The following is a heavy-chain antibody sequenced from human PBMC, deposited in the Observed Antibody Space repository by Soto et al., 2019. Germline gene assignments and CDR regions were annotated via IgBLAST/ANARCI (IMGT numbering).Heavy chain of an antibody. CDR2: IWYDGSNK. J-gene: IGHJ4*02. CDR1: GFTFSSYG. V-gene: IGHV3-33*01. D-gene: IGHD6-13*01. CDR3: ARVGSSWCLDY. Sequence: QVQLVESGGGVVQPGRSLRLSCAASGFTFSSYGMHWVRQAPGKGLEWVAVIWYDGSNKYYADSVKGRFTISRDNSKNTLYLQMTSLRAEDTAVYYCARVGSSWCLDYWGQGTLVTVSS.